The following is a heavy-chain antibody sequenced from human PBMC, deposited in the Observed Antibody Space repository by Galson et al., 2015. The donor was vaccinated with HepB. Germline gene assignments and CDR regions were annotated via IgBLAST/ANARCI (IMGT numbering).Heavy chain of an antibody. D-gene: IGHD3-9*01. CDR1: GFTFSRYG. Sequence: SLRLSCAASGFTFSRYGMHWVRQAPGKGLEWVAVISFDGNNQYYADSVKGRFTISRDNSENTLYLQMHSLRAEDTAVYYCAKGHLDQVLKPLDYGMDVWGQGTTVTVSS. CDR3: AKGHLDQVLKPLDYGMDV. V-gene: IGHV3-30*18. CDR2: ISFDGNNQ. J-gene: IGHJ6*02.